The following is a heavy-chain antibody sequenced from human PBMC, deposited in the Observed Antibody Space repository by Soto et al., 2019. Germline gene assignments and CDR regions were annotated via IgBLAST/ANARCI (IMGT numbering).Heavy chain of an antibody. V-gene: IGHV3-21*01. CDR2: ISSTTNYI. CDR3: ARESEDLTSNFDY. CDR1: GFSFSTYN. J-gene: IGHJ4*02. Sequence: PGGSLRLSCAASGFSFSTYNMNWVRQAPGRGLEWVSSISSTTNYIYYADSMKGRFTVSRDNAKNSVYLDMNSLSAEDTAVYYCARESEDLTSNFDYWGQGTLVTVSS.